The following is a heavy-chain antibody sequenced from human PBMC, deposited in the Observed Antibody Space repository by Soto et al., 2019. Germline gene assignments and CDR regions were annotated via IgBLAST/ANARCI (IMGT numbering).Heavy chain of an antibody. V-gene: IGHV2-5*02. CDR1: GLSLRTNGVG. Sequence: QVTLKESCPTLGKPTQNPPLTRTVPGLSLRTNGVGWGWVPQPPGKALEGLALLYWGDDKRYSPSLRSRLTIAKDISEKQVVLTMTNIDTVDTATYYCVQSRCGGDCLEIYSSHAYNGLDVWGQGTTVTVSS. CDR3: VQSRCGGDCLEIYSSHAYNGLDV. CDR2: LYWGDDK. J-gene: IGHJ6*02. D-gene: IGHD2-21*02.